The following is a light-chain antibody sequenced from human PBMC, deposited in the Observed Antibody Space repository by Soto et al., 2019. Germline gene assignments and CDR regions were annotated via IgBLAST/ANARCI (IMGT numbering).Light chain of an antibody. CDR2: GVS. J-gene: IGLJ1*01. CDR1: TSDVGGYNY. Sequence: QSALTQPASVSGSPGQSITISCTGTTSDVGGYNYVSWYQQHPGKAPKLMIYGVSNRPSGVSDRFSGSKSGNTASLTISGLQAEDEADYYCSSYTTNEGVFGTGTKVTVL. V-gene: IGLV2-14*01. CDR3: SSYTTNEGV.